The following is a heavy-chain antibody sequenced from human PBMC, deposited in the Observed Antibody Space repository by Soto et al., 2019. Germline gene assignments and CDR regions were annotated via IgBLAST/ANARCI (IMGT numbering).Heavy chain of an antibody. CDR2: IYYSGNP. J-gene: IGHJ4*02. CDR3: ARVVKIDSLGYNTRSFDD. V-gene: IGHV4-30-4*01. D-gene: IGHD3-3*01. CDR1: GGSISSGDFY. Sequence: PSETLSLTCTVSGGSISSGDFYWSWIRQPPGKGLEWICYIYYSGNPYYNPSLKSRVTISVDTSKNQFSLKLSSVTAADTAVYYCARVVKIDSLGYNTRSFDDWGQGTLVTVSS.